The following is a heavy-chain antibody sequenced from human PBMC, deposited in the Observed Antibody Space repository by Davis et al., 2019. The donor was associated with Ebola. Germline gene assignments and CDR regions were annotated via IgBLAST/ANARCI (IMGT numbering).Heavy chain of an antibody. CDR1: GFTFSSYA. Sequence: GESLKISCSASGFTFSSYAMHWVRQASGKGLEWVGRIRSKANSYATAYAASVKGRFTISRDDSKNTAYLQMNSLKTKDTAVYYCTRSGGDPDYWGQGTLVTVSS. D-gene: IGHD2-21*02. V-gene: IGHV3-73*01. CDR3: TRSGGDPDY. J-gene: IGHJ4*02. CDR2: IRSKANSYAT.